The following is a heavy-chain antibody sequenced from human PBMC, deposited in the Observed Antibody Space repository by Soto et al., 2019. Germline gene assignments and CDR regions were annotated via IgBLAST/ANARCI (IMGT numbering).Heavy chain of an antibody. CDR3: ARDKYVEDYYDKTDAFDI. V-gene: IGHV4-31*03. D-gene: IGHD3-22*01. Sequence: SETLSLTCTVSGGSIRSGGYYWSWIRQHPGKGLEWIGYIYYSGSTYYTPSLKSRVTISVDTSKNQFSLKLSSVTAADTAVYYCARDKYVEDYYDKTDAFDIWGQGSMVTVSS. CDR2: IYYSGST. CDR1: GGSIRSGGYY. J-gene: IGHJ3*02.